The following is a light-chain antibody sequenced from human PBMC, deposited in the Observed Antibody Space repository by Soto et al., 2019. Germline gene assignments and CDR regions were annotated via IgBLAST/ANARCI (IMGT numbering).Light chain of an antibody. V-gene: IGKV3-20*01. J-gene: IGKJ1*01. CDR3: HQYARAPRT. Sequence: EIVLTQSPDTLSLSPGERATLSCRASQSGSSSYLAWYQQKPGQAPRLLIYGASSRATGVPDRFSGGGSGTDFTLTISRLEPEDFAVYYCHQYARAPRTLGQGTKVDIK. CDR2: GAS. CDR1: QSGSSSY.